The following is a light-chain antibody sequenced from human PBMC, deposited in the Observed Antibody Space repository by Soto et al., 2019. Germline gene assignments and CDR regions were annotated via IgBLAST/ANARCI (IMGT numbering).Light chain of an antibody. V-gene: IGKV1-33*01. J-gene: IGKJ1*01. CDR1: QEISNY. CDR3: QQYDHLPRT. CDR2: DAS. Sequence: DIQMIQSPSSLSASVGDRVTITCQASQEISNYLNWYQQKPGKAPKLLIYDASNLERGVPSRFSGRGSGTYFPFTISSLQPEDFATYYCQQYDHLPRTFGRGTKVAIK.